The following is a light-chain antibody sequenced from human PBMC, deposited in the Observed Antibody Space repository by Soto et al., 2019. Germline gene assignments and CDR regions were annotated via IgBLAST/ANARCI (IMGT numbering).Light chain of an antibody. CDR3: SSYTTTSTLV. J-gene: IGLJ3*02. CDR1: NSDIGAYNY. Sequence: QSALTQPASVSGSPGQSITISCTGTNSDIGAYNYVSWYQQHPGKAPKLLFYEVNIRPSGVSYRFSGSKSGNTASLTITGVQAEDEADYYCSSYTTTSTLVFGGGTQLTVL. V-gene: IGLV2-14*01. CDR2: EVN.